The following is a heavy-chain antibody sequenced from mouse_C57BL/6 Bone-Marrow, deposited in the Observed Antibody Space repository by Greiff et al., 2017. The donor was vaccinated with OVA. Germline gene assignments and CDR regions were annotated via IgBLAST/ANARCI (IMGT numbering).Heavy chain of an antibody. CDR2: IDPSDSYT. V-gene: IGHV1-50*01. J-gene: IGHJ2*01. CDR1: GYTFTSYC. CDR3: ARARLGRGDY. Sequence: QVQLQQPGAELVKPGASVKLSCKASGYTFTSYCMQWVKQRPGQGLEWIGEIDPSDSYTNYNQKFKGKATLTVDTSSSTAYMQLSSLTSEDSAVYDCARARLGRGDYWGQGTTLTVSS. D-gene: IGHD4-1*01.